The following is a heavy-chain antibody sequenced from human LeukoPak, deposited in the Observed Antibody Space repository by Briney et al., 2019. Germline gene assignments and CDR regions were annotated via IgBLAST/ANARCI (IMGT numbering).Heavy chain of an antibody. D-gene: IGHD5-12*01. CDR2: ISSSSSYI. Sequence: ETLSLTCTVSGGSISSGAYYWSWIRQAPGKGLEWVSSISSSSSYIYYADSVKGRFTISRDNAKNSLYLQMNSLRAEDTAVYYCARGSIVATIQPVDYWGQGTLVTVSS. CDR1: GGSISSGAYY. J-gene: IGHJ4*02. CDR3: ARGSIVATIQPVDY. V-gene: IGHV3-21*01.